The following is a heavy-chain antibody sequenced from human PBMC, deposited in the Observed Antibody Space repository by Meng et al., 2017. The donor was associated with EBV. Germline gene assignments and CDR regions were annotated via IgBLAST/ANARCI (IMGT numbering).Heavy chain of an antibody. V-gene: IGHV1-69*01. J-gene: IGHJ5*02. CDR2: IIPIFGTA. CDR1: GCTFSNYA. Sequence: QEQLVQSGAEVMKXXSPVKVSXKASGCTFSNYAISWVRRAPGQGLEWMGGIIPIFGTANYAQRFQGRVTITADESTNTAYMELSSLRSEDTAVYFCARRPLAYSSSNYWLDPWGQGTLVTVSS. D-gene: IGHD6-13*01. CDR3: ARRPLAYSSSNYWLDP.